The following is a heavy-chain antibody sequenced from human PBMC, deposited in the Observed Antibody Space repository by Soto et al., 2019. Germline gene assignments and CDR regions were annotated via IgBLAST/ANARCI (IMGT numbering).Heavy chain of an antibody. CDR3: AKAVPPFVVVTASDY. CDR1: GFTFRNFG. D-gene: IGHD2-21*02. CDR2: ISYDGTNK. J-gene: IGHJ4*02. V-gene: IGHV3-30*18. Sequence: QVQLVESGGGVVQPGRSLRLSCAASGFTFRNFGMHWVRQAPGKGLEWVAVISYDGTNKYYADSVKGRFTISRDNSKNTLYLQINSLRAEDTDVYYCAKAVPPFVVVTASDYWGQGTLVTVSS.